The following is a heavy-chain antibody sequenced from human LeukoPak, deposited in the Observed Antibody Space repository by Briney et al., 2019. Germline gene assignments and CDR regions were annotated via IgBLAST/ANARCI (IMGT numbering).Heavy chain of an antibody. CDR3: ARVVLYCSSTSCSLDF. D-gene: IGHD2-2*01. J-gene: IGHJ4*02. V-gene: IGHV1-3*01. CDR2: INAGNGNT. Sequence: ASVKVSCKASGYTFTSYAMHWVRQAPRQRLEWMGWINAGNGNTKYSQKFQGRVTITRDASASTAYMELSSLRSEDTAVYYCARVVLYCSSTSCSLDFWGQGTLVTVSS. CDR1: GYTFTSYA.